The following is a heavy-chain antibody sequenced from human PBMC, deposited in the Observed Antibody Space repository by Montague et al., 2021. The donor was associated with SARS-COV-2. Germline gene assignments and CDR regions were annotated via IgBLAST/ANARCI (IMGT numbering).Heavy chain of an antibody. V-gene: IGHV2-5*02. CDR3: AHRPPSMMGPYFDL. Sequence: PALVNPTQTLTLTCTFSGFSLSTSGVGVGWIRQPPGKALEWLALIYWDDDRRYSPSLKSRLTITKDTSKNQVVLTMTNMDPVDTATYYCAHRPPSMMGPYFDLWGRGTLVTVSS. J-gene: IGHJ2*01. D-gene: IGHD2/OR15-2a*01. CDR1: GFSLSTSGVG. CDR2: IYWDDDR.